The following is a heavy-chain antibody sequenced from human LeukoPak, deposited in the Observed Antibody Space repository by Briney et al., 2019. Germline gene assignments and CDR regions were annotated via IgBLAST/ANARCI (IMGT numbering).Heavy chain of an antibody. V-gene: IGHV3-7*03. CDR2: IKPDGSER. Sequence: GGSLRLSCAASGFTFSNFWMSWVRQTPERGLELVANIKPDGSERYQVDSEKGRFTISRDNAKNSLYLQMNSLRVEDTAVYYCARYKSCALEVWGKGTTVIVSS. CDR3: ARYKSCALEV. CDR1: GFTFSNFW. D-gene: IGHD1-1*01. J-gene: IGHJ6*04.